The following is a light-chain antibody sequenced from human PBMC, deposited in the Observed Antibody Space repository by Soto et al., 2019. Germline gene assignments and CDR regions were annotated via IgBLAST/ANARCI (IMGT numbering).Light chain of an antibody. Sequence: IVLTQSPGTLSLSPGERATLSCRASQSVSSSYLAWYQQKPGQAPRLLIYGASSRATGIPDRFSGSGSGTDFTLTISRLEPEDFAVYYCQQYGSSPETFGQGTELDIK. V-gene: IGKV3-20*01. J-gene: IGKJ1*01. CDR3: QQYGSSPET. CDR1: QSVSSSY. CDR2: GAS.